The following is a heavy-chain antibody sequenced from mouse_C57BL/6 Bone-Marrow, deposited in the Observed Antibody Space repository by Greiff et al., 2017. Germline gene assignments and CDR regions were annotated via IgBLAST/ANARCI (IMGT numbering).Heavy chain of an antibody. CDR1: GYTFTSYW. J-gene: IGHJ4*01. CDR2: IYPSDSET. V-gene: IGHV1-61*01. Sequence: VQLQQSGAELVRPGSSVKLSCKASGYTFTSYWMDWVKQRPGQGLEWIGNIYPSDSETHYNQKFKDKATLTVYKYSSTAYMPLSSLTSEYSAVYYCARASITTVAYAMDYWGQGTSVTVSS. CDR3: ARASITTVAYAMDY. D-gene: IGHD1-1*01.